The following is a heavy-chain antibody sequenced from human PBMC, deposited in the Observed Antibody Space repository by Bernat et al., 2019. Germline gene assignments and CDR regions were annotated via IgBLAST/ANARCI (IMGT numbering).Heavy chain of an antibody. CDR3: ARSGGPRSSTDAFDI. J-gene: IGHJ3*02. CDR2: IWYDGSNK. D-gene: IGHD6-13*01. V-gene: IGHV3-33*01. CDR1: GFTFSSYG. Sequence: QVQLVESGGGVVQPGRSLRLSCAASGFTFSSYGMHWVRQAPGKGLEWVAVIWYDGSNKYYADSVEGRFTISRDNSKNTLYLQMNSLRAEDTAVYYCARSGGPRSSTDAFDIWGQGTMVTVSS.